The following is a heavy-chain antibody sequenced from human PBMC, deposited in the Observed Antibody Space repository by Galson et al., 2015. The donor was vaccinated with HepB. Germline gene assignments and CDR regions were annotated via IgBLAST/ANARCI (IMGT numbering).Heavy chain of an antibody. CDR1: GFVFSTYG. V-gene: IGHV3-30*18. Sequence: SLRLSCAASGFVFSTYGIHWVRQAPGKGLEWVAVIASDGSNEYYADFVKGRFTISRDNSKNALYLQMNSLRAEDTAVYYCAKDFSTSSGGLSWGQGSLVTVSS. CDR3: AKDFSTSSGGLS. J-gene: IGHJ5*02. CDR2: IASDGSNE. D-gene: IGHD2-2*01.